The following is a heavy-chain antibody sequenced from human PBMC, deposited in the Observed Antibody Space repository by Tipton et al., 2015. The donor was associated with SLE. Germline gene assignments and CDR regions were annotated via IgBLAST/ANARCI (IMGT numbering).Heavy chain of an antibody. CDR3: ARGLRYYKYYMDV. D-gene: IGHD2-8*01. CDR2: ISTNGGST. CDR1: GFTFSNYV. Sequence: SLRLSCAASGFTFSNYVMHWVRPAPGKGLEYVSTISTNGGSTYYAISVRGRFTISRDNSKNTLYLQMGSLRAEDMAVYYCARGLRYYKYYMDVWGKGTTVTVSS. V-gene: IGHV3-64*01. J-gene: IGHJ6*03.